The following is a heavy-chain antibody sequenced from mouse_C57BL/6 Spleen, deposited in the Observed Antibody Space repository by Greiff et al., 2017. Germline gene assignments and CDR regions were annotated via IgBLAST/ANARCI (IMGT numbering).Heavy chain of an antibody. D-gene: IGHD4-1*01. CDR2: IYPGDGDT. CDR1: GYAFSSSW. V-gene: IGHV1-82*01. J-gene: IGHJ2*01. CDR3: ARRLDFDY. Sequence: QVQLQQSGPELVKPGASVKISCKASGYAFSSSWMNWVKQRPGKGLEWIGRIYPGDGDTNYNGKFKGKATLTADKSSSTAYMQLSSLTSEDSAVYFCARRLDFDYRGQGTTLTVSS.